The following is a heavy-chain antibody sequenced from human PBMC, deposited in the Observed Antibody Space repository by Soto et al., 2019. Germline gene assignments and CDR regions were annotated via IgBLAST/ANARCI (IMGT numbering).Heavy chain of an antibody. CDR2: TYYRSKWYN. CDR3: ARDLGTGQWLRANWFDP. J-gene: IGHJ5*02. Sequence: SQTLSLTCAISGDSVSSNSAAWNWIRQSPSRGLEWLGRTYYRSKWYNDYAVSVKSRITINPDTSKNQFSLQLNSVTPEDTAVYYCARDLGTGQWLRANWFDPWGQGTLVTVSS. D-gene: IGHD6-19*01. V-gene: IGHV6-1*01. CDR1: GDSVSSNSAA.